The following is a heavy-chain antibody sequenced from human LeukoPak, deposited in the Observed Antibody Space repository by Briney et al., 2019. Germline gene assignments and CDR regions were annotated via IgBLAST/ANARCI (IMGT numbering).Heavy chain of an antibody. CDR3: ARASSKQLAGYLPDGFDI. J-gene: IGHJ3*02. Sequence: GGSLRLSCVASGPSFSSNWMHWVRQAPGKGLVWVSCISSSGGATRYADSVKGRFTISRDSAKNSLSLQMNSLRADDAAVYYCARASSKQLAGYLPDGFDIWGQGTMVTVSS. CDR2: ISSSGGAT. V-gene: IGHV3-74*01. CDR1: GPSFSSNW. D-gene: IGHD3-9*01.